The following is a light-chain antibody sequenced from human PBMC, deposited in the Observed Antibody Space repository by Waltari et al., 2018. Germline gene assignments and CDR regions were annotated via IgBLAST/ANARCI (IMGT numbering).Light chain of an antibody. CDR2: WAS. J-gene: IGKJ3*01. V-gene: IGKV4-1*01. Sequence: DIVMTQSPDSLTVSLGERATINCKSSQSVINSADNKNKLAWYQQKAGQPPKLLIYWASTRESGVPDRFSGSGSGTDFTLPISSLQAEDVAVYYCQQYYRVPFTFGPGTKVDIK. CDR3: QQYYRVPFT. CDR1: QSVINSADNKNK.